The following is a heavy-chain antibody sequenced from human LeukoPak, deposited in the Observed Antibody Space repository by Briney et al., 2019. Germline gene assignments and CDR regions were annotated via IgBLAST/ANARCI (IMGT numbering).Heavy chain of an antibody. Sequence: SETLSLTCTVSGGSISSSSYYWGWIRQPPGKGLEWIGNINYSGSTYDNPSLKSRVTISVDTSKNQFSLKLSSVTAADTAVYYCARLSGYGLHYYYYMDVWGKGTTVTVSS. D-gene: IGHD5-12*01. CDR1: GGSISSSSYY. J-gene: IGHJ6*03. CDR3: ARLSGYGLHYYYYMDV. V-gene: IGHV4-39*07. CDR2: INYSGST.